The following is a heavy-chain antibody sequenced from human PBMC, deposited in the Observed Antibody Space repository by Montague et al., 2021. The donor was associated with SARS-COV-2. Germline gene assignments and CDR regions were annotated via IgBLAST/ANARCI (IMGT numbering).Heavy chain of an antibody. D-gene: IGHD6-19*01. V-gene: IGHV6-1*01. CDR2: TYYMSEWYN. J-gene: IGHJ6*02. Sequence: CAISGDSVAINSPACSWVRQSPSIDFQWQVGTYYMSEWYNEYAVSVNSRITINPDTSKNQFSLQVNSVTPEDTAVYYCARGADRYYFYGMDVWGQGTTVTVSS. CDR3: ARGADRYYFYGMDV. CDR1: GDSVAINSPA.